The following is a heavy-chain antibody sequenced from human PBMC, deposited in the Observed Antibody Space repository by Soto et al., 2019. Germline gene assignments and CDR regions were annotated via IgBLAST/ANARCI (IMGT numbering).Heavy chain of an antibody. CDR1: GFTVSSNY. D-gene: IGHD1-1*01. CDR2: IYNDDST. CDR3: VSHPRGGAPGTYYGMDV. Sequence: PGGSLRLSCAASGFTVSSNYMSWVRQAPGKGLEWVSVIYNDDSTYYADSVKGRFTISRDNSKNTLYLQMNSLRAEDTAVYYCVSHPRGGAPGTYYGMDVWGQGTTVTVS. V-gene: IGHV3-53*01. J-gene: IGHJ6*02.